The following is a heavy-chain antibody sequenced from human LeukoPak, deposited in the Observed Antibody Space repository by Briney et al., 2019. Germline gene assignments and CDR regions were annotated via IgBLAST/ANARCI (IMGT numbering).Heavy chain of an antibody. CDR1: GFTFSSYS. Sequence: GGSLRLSCAASGFTFSSYSMNWVRRAPGKGLEWVSSISSSSSYIYYADSVKGRFTISRDNAKNSLYLQMNSLRAEDTAVYYCARLGDCSSTSCYRDFDYWGQGTLVTVSS. CDR3: ARLGDCSSTSCYRDFDY. V-gene: IGHV3-21*01. CDR2: ISSSSSYI. D-gene: IGHD2-2*01. J-gene: IGHJ4*02.